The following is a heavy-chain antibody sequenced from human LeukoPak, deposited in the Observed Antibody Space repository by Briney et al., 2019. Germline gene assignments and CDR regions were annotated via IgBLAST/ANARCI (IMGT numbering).Heavy chain of an antibody. V-gene: IGHV1-2*02. J-gene: IGHJ5*02. CDR2: NNPNSGGT. D-gene: IGHD2-21*01. Sequence: GASVKVSCKTSGYSLTDYYMHWVRQAPGQGLEWMGWNNPNSGGTSSAQKFQGRVTMTRDTSITTVYMEMSWLTSDDTAIYYCARADRLHGGPYLIGPWGQGTLVSVSS. CDR1: GYSLTDYY. CDR3: ARADRLHGGPYLIGP.